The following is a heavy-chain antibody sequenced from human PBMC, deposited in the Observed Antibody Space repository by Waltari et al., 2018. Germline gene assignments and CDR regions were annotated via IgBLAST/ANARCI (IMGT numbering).Heavy chain of an antibody. V-gene: IGHV3-23*03. CDR2: IYSGGST. J-gene: IGHJ5*02. CDR1: GFTFSSYA. CDR3: ARDPTKGVYNWFDP. Sequence: EVQLLESGGGLVQPGGSLRLSCAASGFTFSSYAMSLVRQAPGKGLEWVSVIYSGGSTYYADSVKGRFTISRDNSKNTLYLQMNSLRAEDTAVYYCARDPTKGVYNWFDPWGQGILVIVSS. D-gene: IGHD3-10*01.